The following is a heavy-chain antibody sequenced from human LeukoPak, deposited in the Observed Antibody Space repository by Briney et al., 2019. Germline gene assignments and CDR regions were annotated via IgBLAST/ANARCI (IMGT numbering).Heavy chain of an antibody. V-gene: IGHV1-18*01. CDR3: ARDIAYSSGWSYEYFQH. CDR2: ISAYNGNT. CDR1: GYTFTSYG. D-gene: IGHD6-19*01. J-gene: IGHJ1*01. Sequence: ASVKVSCKASGYTFTSYGISWVRQAPGQGLEWMGWISAYNGNTNYAQKLQGRVTMTTDTSTSTAYMELRSLGSDDTAVYYCARDIAYSSGWSYEYFQHWGQGTLVTVSS.